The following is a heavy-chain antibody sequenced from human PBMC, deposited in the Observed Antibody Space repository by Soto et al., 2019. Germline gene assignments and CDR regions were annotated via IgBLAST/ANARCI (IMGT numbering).Heavy chain of an antibody. CDR2: INHSGST. J-gene: IGHJ4*02. CDR1: GGSFIGYY. D-gene: IGHD4-17*01. Sequence: SETLSLTCAVYGGSFIGYYWSWIRQPPGKGLEWIGEINHSGSTNYNPSLKSRVTISVDTSKNQFSLKLSSVTAADTAVYYCARSMTTVVTLDYWGQGTLVTVSS. V-gene: IGHV4-34*01. CDR3: ARSMTTVVTLDY.